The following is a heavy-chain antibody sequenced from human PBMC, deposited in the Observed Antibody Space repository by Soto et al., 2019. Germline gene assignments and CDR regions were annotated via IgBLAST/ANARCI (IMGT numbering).Heavy chain of an antibody. J-gene: IGHJ4*02. CDR3: AKDLPRFAWPH. D-gene: IGHD3-10*01. Sequence: GGSLRLSCAACGFTFSSYAMSGVRQAPGKGLEWVSAISGSGGSTYYADSVKGRFTISRDNFKNTLYLQMNSLRVEDTAVYYCAKDLPRFAWPHWGQGTLVTVSS. CDR1: GFTFSSYA. V-gene: IGHV3-23*01. CDR2: ISGSGGST.